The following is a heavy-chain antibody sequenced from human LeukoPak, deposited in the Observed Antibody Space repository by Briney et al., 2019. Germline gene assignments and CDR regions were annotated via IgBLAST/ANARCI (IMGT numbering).Heavy chain of an antibody. J-gene: IGHJ4*02. CDR2: ISGSGSST. Sequence: GGSLRLSCAASGFTFSSYAMSWVRQAPGKGLEWVSAISGSGSSTYYADSVKGRFTISRDNSKNTLYLQMNSLRAEDTAVYYCAKDLAYSGGWPSFDYWGQGTLVTVSS. D-gene: IGHD6-19*01. V-gene: IGHV3-23*01. CDR3: AKDLAYSGGWPSFDY. CDR1: GFTFSSYA.